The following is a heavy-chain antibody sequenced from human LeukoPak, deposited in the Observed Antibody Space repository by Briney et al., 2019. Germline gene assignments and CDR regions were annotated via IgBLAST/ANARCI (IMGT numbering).Heavy chain of an antibody. V-gene: IGHV4-34*01. Sequence: SETLSLTCAVYGGSFSDYSWTWLRQPPGKGLEYIGEINPSGGTNHNPSLMSRVSMSVDTSKNQIPLRVRSVTAGDTAVYYCARVGYRYSINDWSRIGLGAYPSKYYYYMDVWGKGTTVTVSS. J-gene: IGHJ6*03. CDR1: GGSFSDYS. CDR3: ARVGYRYSINDWSRIGLGAYPSKYYYYMDV. D-gene: IGHD5-18*01. CDR2: INPSGGT.